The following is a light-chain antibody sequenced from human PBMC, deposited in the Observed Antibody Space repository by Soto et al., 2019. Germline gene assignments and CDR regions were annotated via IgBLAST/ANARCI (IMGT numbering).Light chain of an antibody. CDR1: QSVSSRY. J-gene: IGKJ2*01. CDR3: QQYGGSPPYT. V-gene: IGKV3-20*01. Sequence: EMVLTQSPDTLSLSPGERATLSCRATQSVSSRYLAWYQQKPGQAPRLLISGTSSRATGIPDRFSGSGSGTDFTLTISRLEPEDVAVYYCQQYGGSPPYTFGQGTKVEIK. CDR2: GTS.